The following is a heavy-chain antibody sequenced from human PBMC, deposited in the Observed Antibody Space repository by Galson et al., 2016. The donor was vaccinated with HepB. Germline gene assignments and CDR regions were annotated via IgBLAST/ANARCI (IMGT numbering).Heavy chain of an antibody. Sequence: TLSLTCTVAGASINSGDHFWTWIRQPAGKGLEWIGHIYTGGSNEYNPSLRSRVSISIDTSENQFSLKLTSVTAADTAWYYWARESRFLGGRGFEFWGQGSLVTVSS. J-gene: IGHJ5*01. CDR2: IYTGGSN. CDR3: ARESRFLGGRGFEF. D-gene: IGHD3-3*01. CDR1: GASINSGDHF. V-gene: IGHV4-61*09.